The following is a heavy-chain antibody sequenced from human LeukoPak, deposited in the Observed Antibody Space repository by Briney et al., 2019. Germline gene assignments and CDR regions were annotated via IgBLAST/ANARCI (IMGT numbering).Heavy chain of an antibody. V-gene: IGHV1-18*01. D-gene: IGHD6-19*01. CDR1: GYTFTSYG. J-gene: IGHJ6*02. Sequence: ASVKVSCKASGYTFTSYGISWVRQAPGQGLEWMGWISAYNGNTNYAQKLQGRVTMTTDTSTSTAYMELRSLRSDDTAVYYCARGGSQWLVSYYYGMDVWGQGTTVTVSS. CDR3: ARGGSQWLVSYYYGMDV. CDR2: ISAYNGNT.